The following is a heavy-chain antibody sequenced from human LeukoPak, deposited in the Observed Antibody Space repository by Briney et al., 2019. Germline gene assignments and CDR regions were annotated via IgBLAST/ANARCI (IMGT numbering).Heavy chain of an antibody. CDR3: GRDPSHDYSGNGEV. CDR2: ISGSGGST. J-gene: IGHJ4*02. CDR1: GFTFSSYA. D-gene: IGHD4-23*01. V-gene: IGHV3-23*01. Sequence: GGSLRLSCAASGFTFSSYAMSWVRQAPGKGLGWVSAISGSGGSTYYADSVKGRFTISRDNSKNTLYLQMNSLRAEDTAVYYCGRDPSHDYSGNGEVWGQGTLVTVSS.